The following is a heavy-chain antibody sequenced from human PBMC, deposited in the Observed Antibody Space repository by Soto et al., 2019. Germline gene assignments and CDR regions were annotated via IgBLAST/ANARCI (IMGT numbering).Heavy chain of an antibody. D-gene: IGHD2-21*02. CDR3: AREIVTAGGNNYFDP. CDR2: VYHTGDT. Sequence: LSLPCGVSGGTVASSHWWSWVRQSPSRGLEWIGNVYHTGDTNFNPSLQSRVTFSVDKSNNQFSLRLTSLTAADTAVYFCAREIVTAGGNNYFDPWGPGTLVTVSS. V-gene: IGHV4-4*01. J-gene: IGHJ5*02. CDR1: GGTVASSHW.